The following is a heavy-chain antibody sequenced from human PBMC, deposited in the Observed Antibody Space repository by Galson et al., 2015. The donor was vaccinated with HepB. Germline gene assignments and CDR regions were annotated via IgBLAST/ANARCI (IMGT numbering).Heavy chain of an antibody. CDR2: ISYDGSNK. J-gene: IGHJ3*02. V-gene: IGHV3-30*03. D-gene: IGHD2-21*01. CDR1: GFTFSSYG. CDR3: ASGGDVVVIAQDAFDI. Sequence: SLRLSCAASGFTFSSYGMHWVRQAPGKGLEWVAVISYDGSNKYYADSVKGRFTISRDNSKNTLYLQMNSLRAEDTAVYHCASGGDVVVIAQDAFDIWGQGTMVTVSS.